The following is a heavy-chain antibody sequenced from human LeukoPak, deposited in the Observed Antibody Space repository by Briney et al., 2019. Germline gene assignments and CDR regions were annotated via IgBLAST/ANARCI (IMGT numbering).Heavy chain of an antibody. Sequence: SETLSLTCAVYGGSFSGYYWSWIRQPPGKGLEWIGEINHSGSTNYNPSLKSRVTISVDTSKNQFSLKLSSVTAADTAVYYCARDVSSSFDVFDPWGQGTLVTVSS. CDR2: INHSGST. CDR1: GGSFSGYY. D-gene: IGHD3-9*01. J-gene: IGHJ5*02. V-gene: IGHV4-34*01. CDR3: ARDVSSSFDVFDP.